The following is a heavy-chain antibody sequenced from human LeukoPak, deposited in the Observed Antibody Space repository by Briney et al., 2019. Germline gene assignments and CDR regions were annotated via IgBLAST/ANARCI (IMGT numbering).Heavy chain of an antibody. V-gene: IGHV4-39*01. Sequence: SETLSLTCAVSGGSISSTSYYWGWIRQPPGKGLEWIGTINYSGSTYYNPSLKSRVTISVDTSKNQISLKLNSVTAADTAMYYCARHGDLLSPFQTWGQGTLVTVSS. CDR3: ARHGDLLSPFQT. D-gene: IGHD2-21*02. CDR2: INYSGST. CDR1: GGSISSTSYY. J-gene: IGHJ5*02.